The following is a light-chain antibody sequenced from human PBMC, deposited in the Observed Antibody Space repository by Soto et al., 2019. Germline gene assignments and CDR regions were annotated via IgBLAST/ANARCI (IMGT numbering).Light chain of an antibody. Sequence: EIVMTQSPATLSVSPGERATLSCRASQSVSILLAWYQQKPGQAPRLLIYDSSIRASGIPARFSGSGSGTDFTLTISSLQAEDVAVYYCQQYYSTPTFGQGTKVDIK. CDR2: DSS. J-gene: IGKJ1*01. CDR1: QSVSIL. CDR3: QQYYSTPT. V-gene: IGKV3D-15*01.